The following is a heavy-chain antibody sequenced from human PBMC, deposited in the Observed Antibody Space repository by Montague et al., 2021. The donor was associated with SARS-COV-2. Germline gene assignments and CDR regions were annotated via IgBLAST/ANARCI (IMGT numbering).Heavy chain of an antibody. CDR1: GGSITSSTYY. Sequence: SETLSLTCTVSGGSITSSTYYWGWIRQPPGKGLEWIVSIYYGGNNFYNSSLKSRVAISVDTSKNHFSLKLSSVTAADTAVYYCARTVGSDDASDVWGQGTMVTVYS. V-gene: IGHV4-39*02. D-gene: IGHD4-11*01. J-gene: IGHJ3*01. CDR2: IYYGGNN. CDR3: ARTVGSDDASDV.